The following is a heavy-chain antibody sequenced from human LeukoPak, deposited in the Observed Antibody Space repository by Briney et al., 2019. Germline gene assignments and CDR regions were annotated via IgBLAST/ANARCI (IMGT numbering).Heavy chain of an antibody. Sequence: SETLSLTCTVSGGSISSYYWSWIRQPPGKGLEWIGYIYFRGSTNYNPSLKSRVTILVDTSKNQFSLKLSSVTAADTAVYYCARWVGVTSYFDYWGQGTLVTVSS. CDR2: IYFRGST. CDR3: ARWVGVTSYFDY. D-gene: IGHD1-26*01. V-gene: IGHV4-59*01. CDR1: GGSISSYY. J-gene: IGHJ4*02.